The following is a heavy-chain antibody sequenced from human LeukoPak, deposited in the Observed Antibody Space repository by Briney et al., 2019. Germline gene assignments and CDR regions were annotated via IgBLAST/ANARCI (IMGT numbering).Heavy chain of an antibody. CDR3: ARLVVRGVIEDYYGMDV. CDR2: IDPSDSYT. CDR1: GYSFTSYW. Sequence: GESLMISCKGSGYSFTSYWISWVRQMPGKGLEWMGRIDPSDSYTNYSPSFQGLVTISADKSISTAYLQWSSLKASDTAMYYCARLVVRGVIEDYYGMDVWGKGATVTVSS. V-gene: IGHV5-10-1*01. J-gene: IGHJ6*04. D-gene: IGHD3-10*01.